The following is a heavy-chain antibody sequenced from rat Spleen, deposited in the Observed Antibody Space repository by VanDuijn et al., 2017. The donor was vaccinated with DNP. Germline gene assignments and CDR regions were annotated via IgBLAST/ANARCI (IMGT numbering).Heavy chain of an antibody. CDR1: GYSITSNY. D-gene: IGHD1-11*01. V-gene: IGHV3-1*01. J-gene: IGHJ1*01. Sequence: EVQLQESGPGLVKPSQSLSLTCSVTGYSITSNYWGWIRKFPGNKMEWMGYISYSGSTGYNPFLKSRISITRDTSKNQFFLQLNSVTTEDIATYYCARGLNYGGYNYYWYFDFWGPGTMVTVSS. CDR2: ISYSGST. CDR3: ARGLNYGGYNYYWYFDF.